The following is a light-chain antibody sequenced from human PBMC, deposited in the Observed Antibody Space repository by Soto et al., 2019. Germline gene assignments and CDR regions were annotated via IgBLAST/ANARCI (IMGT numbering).Light chain of an antibody. CDR3: LQDYNYPT. CDR1: QDISSY. V-gene: IGKV1-6*01. Sequence: AIQLTQSPSSLSASVGDRVTITFRASQDISSYLGWYQQKPGKAPKLLIYAASSLHSGVPSRFRGSGSGTEFTLTISSLHPEDFATYYCLQDYNYPTFGQGTKVDI. CDR2: AAS. J-gene: IGKJ1*01.